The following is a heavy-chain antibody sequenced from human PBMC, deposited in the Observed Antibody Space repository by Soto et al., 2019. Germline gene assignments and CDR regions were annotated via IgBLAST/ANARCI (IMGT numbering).Heavy chain of an antibody. D-gene: IGHD6-6*01. CDR2: IRSKANSYAT. V-gene: IGHV3-73*01. Sequence: GGSLILSCAASGFTFSGSAMHWVRQASGKGLEWVGRIRSKANSYATAYAASVKGRFTISRDDSKNTAYLQMNSLKTEDTAVYYCTRRAEYSSSKSTIDYWGQGTLVTVSS. CDR1: GFTFSGSA. J-gene: IGHJ4*02. CDR3: TRRAEYSSSKSTIDY.